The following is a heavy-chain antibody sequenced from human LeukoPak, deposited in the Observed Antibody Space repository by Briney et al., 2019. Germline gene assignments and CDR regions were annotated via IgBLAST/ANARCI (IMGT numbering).Heavy chain of an antibody. CDR2: IYYSGST. V-gene: IGHV4-39*07. CDR3: ARDLSLAYCGGDCRGY. J-gene: IGHJ4*02. Sequence: PSETLSLTCTVSGGSISSSSYYWGWIRRPPGKGLEWIGSIYYSGSTYYNPSLKSRVTISVDTSKNQFSLKLSSVTAADTAVYYCARDLSLAYCGGDCRGYWGQGTLVTVSS. CDR1: GGSISSSSYY. D-gene: IGHD2-21*02.